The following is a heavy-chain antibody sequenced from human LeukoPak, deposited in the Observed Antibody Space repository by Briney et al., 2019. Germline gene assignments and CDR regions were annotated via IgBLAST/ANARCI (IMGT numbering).Heavy chain of an antibody. CDR1: GGSISSYY. D-gene: IGHD3-10*01. V-gene: IGHV4-4*07. J-gene: IGHJ4*02. CDR3: ARGSDVGEFPTY. CDR2: ISTSGST. Sequence: SETLSLTCTVSGGSISSYYWSWIRQPAGKGLESIGHISTSGSTNYNPSLKSRVTMSVDTSKNQFSLKLSSVTAADTAVYYCARGSDVGEFPTYWGQGTLVTVSS.